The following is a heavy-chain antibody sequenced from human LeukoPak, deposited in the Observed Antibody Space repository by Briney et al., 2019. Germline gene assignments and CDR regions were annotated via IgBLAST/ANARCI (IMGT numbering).Heavy chain of an antibody. V-gene: IGHV3-30*02. J-gene: IGHJ4*02. CDR3: AKDSSPWDY. Sequence: GGSLRLSCAASGFTFSNYGMHWVRQAPGKGLEWVAFIRYDGINKYYADSVKGRFTISRDNSKNTLYQQMNSLRGEDTAVYYCAKDSSPWDYWGQGTQVTVSS. CDR2: IRYDGINK. CDR1: GFTFSNYG. D-gene: IGHD6-6*01.